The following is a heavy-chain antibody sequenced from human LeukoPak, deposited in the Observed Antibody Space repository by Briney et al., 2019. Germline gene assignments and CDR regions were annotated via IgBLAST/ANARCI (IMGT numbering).Heavy chain of an antibody. CDR2: ISSSST. CDR1: GLTFSSYS. Sequence: GGSLRLSCAASGLTFSSYSMNWVRQAPGKGLEWVSSISSSSTYADSVKGRFTISRDSAKNSLYLQMNSLRVEDTAVYYCARDYGYEIDYWGQGTLVTVSS. V-gene: IGHV3-21*01. CDR3: ARDYGYEIDY. D-gene: IGHD5-24*01. J-gene: IGHJ4*02.